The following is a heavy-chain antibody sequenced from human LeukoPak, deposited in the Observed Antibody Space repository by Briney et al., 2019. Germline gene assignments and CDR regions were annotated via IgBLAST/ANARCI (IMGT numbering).Heavy chain of an antibody. CDR1: GYTFTGYY. D-gene: IGHD3-22*01. V-gene: IGHV1-69*13. J-gene: IGHJ4*02. Sequence: ASVKVSCKASGYTFTGYYMHWVRQAPGQGLEWMGGIIPIFGTANYAQKFQGRVTITADESTSTAYMELSSLRSEDTAVYYCARGDSSGYYPTPFDYWGQGTLVTVSS. CDR2: IIPIFGTA. CDR3: ARGDSSGYYPTPFDY.